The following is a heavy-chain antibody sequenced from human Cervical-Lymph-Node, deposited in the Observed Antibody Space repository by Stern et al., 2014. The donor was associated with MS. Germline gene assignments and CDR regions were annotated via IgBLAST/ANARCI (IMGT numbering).Heavy chain of an antibody. CDR2: INPSGGNT. D-gene: IGHD5-24*01. Sequence: VQLVESGAEVKKPGASVKVSCKASGYTFTSYDMHWVRQAPGQGLEWMGVINPSGGNTSYAQKFQGRVTMTRDTSTSTVYMELSSLRSEDTAVYYCARGDGYTVRLDYWGQGTLVTVSS. V-gene: IGHV1-46*01. J-gene: IGHJ4*02. CDR1: GYTFTSYD. CDR3: ARGDGYTVRLDY.